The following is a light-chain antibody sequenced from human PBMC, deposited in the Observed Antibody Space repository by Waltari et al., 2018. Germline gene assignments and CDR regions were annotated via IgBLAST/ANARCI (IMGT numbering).Light chain of an antibody. CDR2: SNT. J-gene: IGLJ2*01. V-gene: IGLV1-44*01. Sequence: QSVLTQPPSASGTPGQRVTISCSGSSSNVGSNTVNWYQQLSGMAPKLLIYSNTQRPSGVPDRFPGSKSGTSASLAISGLQSEDEADYYCAAWDDSLNGVVFGGGTKLTVL. CDR3: AAWDDSLNGVV. CDR1: SSNVGSNT.